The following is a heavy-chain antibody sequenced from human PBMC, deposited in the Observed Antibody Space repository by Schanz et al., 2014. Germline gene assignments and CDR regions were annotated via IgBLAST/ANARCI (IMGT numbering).Heavy chain of an antibody. D-gene: IGHD4-17*01. CDR2: ITYNGGTI. Sequence: EVQLVESGGGLVKPGGSLRLSCATSGLTFTSAWMSWVRQAPGKGLEWISYITYNGGTIYYADSVKGRFTMSRDNAKNSVFLQMNSLRAEDTAVYYCARKMKLGVYGGKGHDSLDIWGQGTMVTVSS. J-gene: IGHJ3*02. V-gene: IGHV3-48*01. CDR3: ARKMKLGVYGGKGHDSLDI. CDR1: GLTFTSAW.